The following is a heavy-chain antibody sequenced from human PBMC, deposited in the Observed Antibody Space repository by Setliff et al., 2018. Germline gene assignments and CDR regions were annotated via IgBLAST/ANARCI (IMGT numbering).Heavy chain of an antibody. J-gene: IGHJ6*03. CDR3: ARLPLPAAWELLDIRYYYYYMDV. Sequence: ASVKVSCKASGYTFTSYGISWVRQAPGQGLEWMGWISAYNGNTNYAQKLQGRVTMTTDTSTSTAYMELRSLRSDDTAVYYCARLPLPAAWELLDIRYYYYYMDVWGKGTTVTVS. CDR1: GYTFTSYG. V-gene: IGHV1-18*01. D-gene: IGHD1-26*01. CDR2: ISAYNGNT.